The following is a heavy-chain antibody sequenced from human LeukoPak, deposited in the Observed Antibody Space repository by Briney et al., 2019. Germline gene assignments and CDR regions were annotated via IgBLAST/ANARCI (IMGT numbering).Heavy chain of an antibody. CDR2: IGGSGSNI. V-gene: IGHV3-11*01. CDR3: ARGSGWYLDC. CDR1: GFTFSDYF. J-gene: IGHJ4*02. Sequence: GGSLRLSCAASGFTFSDYFMSWIRQTPGKGLEWLSYIGGSGSNIYYADSVRGRFTISRDNAKNSLYLQMNTLRAEDTAMYYCARGSGWYLDCWGQGTLVTVSS. D-gene: IGHD6-19*01.